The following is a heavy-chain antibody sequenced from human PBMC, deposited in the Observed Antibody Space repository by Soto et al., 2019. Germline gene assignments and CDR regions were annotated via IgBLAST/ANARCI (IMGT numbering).Heavy chain of an antibody. CDR3: ARDSTVATIGYYYYGMDV. CDR2: IIPIFGTA. J-gene: IGHJ6*02. CDR1: GGTFSSYA. Sequence: ASVKVSCKASGGTFSSYAISWVRQAPGQGLEWMGGIIPIFGTANYAQKFQGRVTITADESTSTAYMELSSLRSEDTAVYYCARDSTVATIGYYYYGMDVWGQGTTVTVSS. V-gene: IGHV1-69*13. D-gene: IGHD5-12*01.